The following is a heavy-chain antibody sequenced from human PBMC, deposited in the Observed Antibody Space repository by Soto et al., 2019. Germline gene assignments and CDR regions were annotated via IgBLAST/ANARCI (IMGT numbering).Heavy chain of an antibody. V-gene: IGHV3-30*18. D-gene: IGHD6-19*01. Sequence: QVQLVESGGGVVQPGRSLRLSCAASGFTFSSYGMHWVRQAPGKGLEWVAVISYDGSNKYYADSVKGRFTISRDNSKNTLYLQMNSLRAEDTAVCYCAKDSGGSGWYYFDYWGQGTLVTVSS. CDR2: ISYDGSNK. CDR3: AKDSGGSGWYYFDY. J-gene: IGHJ4*02. CDR1: GFTFSSYG.